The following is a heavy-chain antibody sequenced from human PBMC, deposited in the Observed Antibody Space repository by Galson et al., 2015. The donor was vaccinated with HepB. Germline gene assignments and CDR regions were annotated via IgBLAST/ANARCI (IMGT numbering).Heavy chain of an antibody. D-gene: IGHD6-13*01. CDR1: GYTLTELS. V-gene: IGHV1-24*01. J-gene: IGHJ4*02. Sequence: SVKVSCKVSGYTLTELSMHWVRQAPGKGLEWMGGFDPEDGETIYAQKFQGRVTTTEDTSTDTAYMELSSLRSEDTAVYYCATLTGTIAAAGHYWGQGTLVTVSS. CDR3: ATLTGTIAAAGHY. CDR2: FDPEDGET.